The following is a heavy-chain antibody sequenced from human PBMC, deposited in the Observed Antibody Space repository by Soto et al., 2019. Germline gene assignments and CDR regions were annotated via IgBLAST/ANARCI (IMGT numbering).Heavy chain of an antibody. CDR2: ISSDGDST. CDR1: GFTFSTYA. Sequence: LRLSCAASGFTFSTYALNWVRQSPGKGLEWVSTISSDGDSTYYVDSVKGRFTVSRDNSKNTMYLQMNSLRAEDTALYFCARDPSTGNADYWGQGTLVTVSS. V-gene: IGHV3-23*01. J-gene: IGHJ4*02. D-gene: IGHD3-9*01. CDR3: ARDPSTGNADY.